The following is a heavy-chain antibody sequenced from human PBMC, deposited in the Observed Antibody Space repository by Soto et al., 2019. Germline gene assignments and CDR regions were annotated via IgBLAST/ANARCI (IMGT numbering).Heavy chain of an antibody. V-gene: IGHV3-30*03. Sequence: GGSLRLSCATSGFSFNDYAMYWVRQAPGQGLEWVAIISSDGHHQFYLDNLRGRFTVSRDNSKNTLYLQMNSLRPEDTAVYYCSRGTYYPQSSGLHADYWGPGTVVTAPQ. CDR3: SRGTYYPQSSGLHADY. D-gene: IGHD3-22*01. CDR1: GFSFNDYA. J-gene: IGHJ4*02. CDR2: ISSDGHHQ.